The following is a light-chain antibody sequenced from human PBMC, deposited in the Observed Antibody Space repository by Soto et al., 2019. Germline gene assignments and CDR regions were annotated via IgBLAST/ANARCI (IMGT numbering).Light chain of an antibody. CDR3: QQYGSSPLT. Sequence: DIVLTQSPGTLSLSPGQRATLSCRASQSVPSDYLAWYHQRPGQAPRLLIYGASNRATGIPDRFSGSGSGTDFTLTISRLDPEDFALFFCQQYGSSPLTFGQGTKVDIK. V-gene: IGKV3-20*01. CDR1: QSVPSDY. J-gene: IGKJ1*01. CDR2: GAS.